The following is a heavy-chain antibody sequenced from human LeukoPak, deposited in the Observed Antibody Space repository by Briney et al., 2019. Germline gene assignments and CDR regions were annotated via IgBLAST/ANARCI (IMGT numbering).Heavy chain of an antibody. Sequence: GGSLRLSCAASGFTFSSYTMNWVRQAPGKGLEWVSSISSGSNYIYYADSVKGRFTISRDSAKNSLYLQMNSLRAEDMAVYYCARDPYGDYAFDYWGQGTLVTVSS. V-gene: IGHV3-21*01. D-gene: IGHD4-17*01. J-gene: IGHJ4*02. CDR3: ARDPYGDYAFDY. CDR2: ISSGSNYI. CDR1: GFTFSSYT.